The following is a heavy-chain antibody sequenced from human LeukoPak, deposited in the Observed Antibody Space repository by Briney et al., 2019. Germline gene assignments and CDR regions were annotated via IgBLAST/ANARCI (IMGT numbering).Heavy chain of an antibody. CDR3: ARFLGVTTTSGAFDI. J-gene: IGHJ3*02. Sequence: SETLSLTCTVSGGSISSYYWSWIRQPPGKGLEWIGYIYYSGSTNYNPSLKSRVTISVDTSKNQFSLKLSSVTAADTAVYYCARFLGVTTTSGAFDIWGQGTMVTVSS. CDR1: GGSISSYY. D-gene: IGHD4-17*01. CDR2: IYYSGST. V-gene: IGHV4-59*08.